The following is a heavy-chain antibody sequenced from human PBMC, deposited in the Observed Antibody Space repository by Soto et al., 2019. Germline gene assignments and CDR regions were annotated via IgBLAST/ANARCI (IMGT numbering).Heavy chain of an antibody. V-gene: IGHV3-30*18. J-gene: IGHJ4*02. CDR1: GFTFSSYG. CDR3: AKALGEISPESYAH. Sequence: QVQLAESGGGVVQPGRSLRLSCAASGFTFSSYGMPWVRQAPGKALEWVAIISYDGSNQYYADSVKGRFTISRDNSKNTLSLQMHSLGPEETAVYYCAKALGEISPESYAHWGQGVLVTVSS. CDR2: ISYDGSNQ. D-gene: IGHD3-16*01.